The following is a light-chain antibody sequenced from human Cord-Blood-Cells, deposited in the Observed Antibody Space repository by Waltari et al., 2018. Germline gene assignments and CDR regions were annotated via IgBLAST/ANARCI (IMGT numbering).Light chain of an antibody. V-gene: IGLV2-23*02. CDR2: EVS. CDR3: CSDAGSVV. CDR1: SSDVASYNL. Sequence: SALTQPASAFVSPGQSITISCTGTSSDVASYNLGSWYQQHTGKAPKLMIYEVSKRPSGVSNRFSGSKSGNTASLTGSGLQAEDEADYYCCSDAGSVVFGGGPKLTVL. J-gene: IGLJ2*01.